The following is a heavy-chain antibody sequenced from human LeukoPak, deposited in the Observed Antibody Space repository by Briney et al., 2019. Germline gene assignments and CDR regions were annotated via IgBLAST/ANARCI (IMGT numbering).Heavy chain of an antibody. D-gene: IGHD3-10*01. CDR1: GGSISSYY. CDR2: IYYSGST. J-gene: IGHJ4*02. V-gene: IGHV4-59*01. CDR3: ARAPGIRRSFDC. Sequence: SETLSLTCTASGGSISSYYWSWIRQPPGKGLEWIGYIYYSGSTNYNPSLKSRVTMSVDTSKNQFSLKLSSVTAADTAVYYCARAPGIRRSFDCWGQGTLVTVSS.